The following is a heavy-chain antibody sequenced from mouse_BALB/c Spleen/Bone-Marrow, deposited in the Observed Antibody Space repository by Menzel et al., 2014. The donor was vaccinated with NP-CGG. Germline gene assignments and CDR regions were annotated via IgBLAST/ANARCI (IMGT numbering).Heavy chain of an antibody. J-gene: IGHJ2*01. D-gene: IGHD2-1*01. CDR1: GFTFSRFG. CDR2: ISSGSSTI. CDR3: AGGGNWKDFDY. Sequence: EVQLVESGGGLVQPGGSRKLSCATSGFTFSRFGMHWVRQAPERGLEWVAYISSGSSTIFYADTVKGRSTISRDNPKNALFLQMPSLKSEDTAMYYCAGGGNWKDFDYWGQGTTLTVS. V-gene: IGHV5-17*02.